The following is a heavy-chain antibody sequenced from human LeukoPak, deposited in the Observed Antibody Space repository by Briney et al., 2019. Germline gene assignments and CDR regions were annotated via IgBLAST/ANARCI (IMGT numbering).Heavy chain of an antibody. Sequence: GGSLRLSCAASRFTFSSYWMSWVRQAPGKGLEWVANIKQDGSEKYYVDSVKGRFTISRDNAKNSLYLQMNSLRAEDTAVYYCARDGKGLTNYFDYWGQGTLVTVSS. J-gene: IGHJ4*02. D-gene: IGHD1-14*01. CDR2: IKQDGSEK. V-gene: IGHV3-7*01. CDR1: RFTFSSYW. CDR3: ARDGKGLTNYFDY.